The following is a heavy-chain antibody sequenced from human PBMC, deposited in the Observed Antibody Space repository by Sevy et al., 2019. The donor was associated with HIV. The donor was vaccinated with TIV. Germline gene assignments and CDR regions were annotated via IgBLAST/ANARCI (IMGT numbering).Heavy chain of an antibody. D-gene: IGHD2-15*01. CDR1: GFTFSSYA. J-gene: IGHJ6*03. CDR3: AKGNIVVVVASHYYMDV. V-gene: IGHV3-23*01. CDR2: ISGSGGST. Sequence: GGFLRLSCVVSGFTFSSYAMSWVRQAPGKGLEWVSAISGSGGSTYYADSVKGRFTITRDNSKNTLYLQMNSLRAEDTAVYYSAKGNIVVVVASHYYMDVWGKGTTVTVSS.